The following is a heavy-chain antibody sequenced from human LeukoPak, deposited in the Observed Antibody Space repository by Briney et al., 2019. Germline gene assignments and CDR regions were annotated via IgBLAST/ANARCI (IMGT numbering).Heavy chain of an antibody. Sequence: SETLSLTCAVYGGSFSGYYWSWIRQPPGKGLEWIGEINHSGSTNYNPSLKSRVTISVDTSKNQFSLKLSSVTAADTAVYYCARGRRWNYNWFDPWGQGALVTVSS. CDR1: GGSFSGYY. CDR2: INHSGST. D-gene: IGHD1-7*01. V-gene: IGHV4-34*01. CDR3: ARGRRWNYNWFDP. J-gene: IGHJ5*02.